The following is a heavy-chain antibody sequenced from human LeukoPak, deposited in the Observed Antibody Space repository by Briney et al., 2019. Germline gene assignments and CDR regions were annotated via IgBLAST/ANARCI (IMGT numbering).Heavy chain of an antibody. CDR3: ARVPLRFLEPFDY. V-gene: IGHV4-34*01. D-gene: IGHD3-3*01. CDR2: INHSGGA. CDR1: GGSFIGYY. J-gene: IGHJ4*02. Sequence: KASETLSLTCAGYGGSFIGYYWSWIRQPPGKGLEWIGEINHSGGANYNPSLKSRVTISADTSKSQFSLKLGSVTAADTAVYYCARVPLRFLEPFDYWGQGTLVTVSS.